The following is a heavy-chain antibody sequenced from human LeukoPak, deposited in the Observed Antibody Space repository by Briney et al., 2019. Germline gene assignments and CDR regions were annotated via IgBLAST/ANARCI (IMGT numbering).Heavy chain of an antibody. CDR1: GDSISRYY. J-gene: IGHJ6*03. CDR2: FFYSGST. D-gene: IGHD3-9*01. Sequence: SETLSLTCTVSGDSISRYYWSWIRQPPGKGLECIGYFFYSGSTNYNPSLKSRVTISVDTSKNQFSLKLISVTAADTAMYYCARVLLTGKTGYYMDVWGKGTTVTVSS. CDR3: ARVLLTGKTGYYMDV. V-gene: IGHV4-59*01.